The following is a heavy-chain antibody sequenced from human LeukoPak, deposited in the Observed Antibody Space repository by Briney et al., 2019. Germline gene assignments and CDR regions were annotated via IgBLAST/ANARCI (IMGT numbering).Heavy chain of an antibody. V-gene: IGHV3-21*01. Sequence: GGSLRVSCAASGFTFSSYSMNWVRQAPGKGLEWVSSISSSSSYIYYADSVKGRFTISRDNAKNSLYLQMNSLRAEDTAVYYCATRWSLGNWFDPWGKGTLVTVSS. CDR1: GFTFSSYS. CDR3: ATRWSLGNWFDP. CDR2: ISSSSSYI. D-gene: IGHD2-2*01. J-gene: IGHJ5*02.